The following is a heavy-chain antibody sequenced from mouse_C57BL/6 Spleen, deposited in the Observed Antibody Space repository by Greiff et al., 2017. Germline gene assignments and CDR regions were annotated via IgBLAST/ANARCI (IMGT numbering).Heavy chain of an antibody. CDR2: IYPGDGDT. Sequence: VQLQQSGAELVKPGASVKISCKASGYAFSSYWMNWVKQRPGKGLEWIGQIYPGDGDTNYNGKFKGKATLTADKASSTAYMQHSSLTSEDSAVYFCASNNFYYYAMDYWGQGTSVTVSS. CDR3: ASNNFYYYAMDY. J-gene: IGHJ4*01. V-gene: IGHV1-80*01. CDR1: GYAFSSYW. D-gene: IGHD1-3*01.